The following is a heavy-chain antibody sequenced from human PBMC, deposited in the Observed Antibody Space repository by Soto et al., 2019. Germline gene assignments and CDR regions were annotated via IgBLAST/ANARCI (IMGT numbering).Heavy chain of an antibody. CDR1: GGSISSYY. CDR2: VSYSGST. Sequence: PSETLSLTCTVSGGSISSYYWSWIRQPPGKGLEWVAYVSYSGSTSYSPSLRGRVTISADKSISTAYLQWSSLKASDTAMYYCARHEHIEYSSSSFDYWGQGTLVTVSS. J-gene: IGHJ4*02. V-gene: IGHV4-59*08. D-gene: IGHD6-6*01. CDR3: ARHEHIEYSSSSFDY.